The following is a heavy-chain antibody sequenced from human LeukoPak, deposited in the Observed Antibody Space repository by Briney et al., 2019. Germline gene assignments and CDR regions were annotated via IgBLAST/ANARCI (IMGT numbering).Heavy chain of an antibody. V-gene: IGHV4-59*01. CDR1: GGSISSYY. J-gene: IGHJ4*02. D-gene: IGHD5-24*01. Sequence: SETLSLTCTASGGSISSYYWSWIRQPPGKGLEWIGYIYYSGSTNYNPSLKSRVTISVDTSKNQFSLKLSSVTAADTAVYYCARSGRWLQLEGFDYWGQGTLVTVSS. CDR3: ARSGRWLQLEGFDY. CDR2: IYYSGST.